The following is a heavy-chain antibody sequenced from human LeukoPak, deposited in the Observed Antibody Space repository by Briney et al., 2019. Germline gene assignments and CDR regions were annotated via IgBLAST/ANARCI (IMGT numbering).Heavy chain of an antibody. J-gene: IGHJ4*02. CDR3: ARVHKYYGSGSYSY. CDR2: INPNSGGT. D-gene: IGHD3-10*01. V-gene: IGHV1-2*02. Sequence: ASVKVSCKASGYTFTGYYMHWVRQAPGQGLEWMGWINPNSGGTNYAQKFQGRVTMTRDTSISTAYTELSRLRSDGTAVYYCARVHKYYGSGSYSYWGQGTLVTVSS. CDR1: GYTFTGYY.